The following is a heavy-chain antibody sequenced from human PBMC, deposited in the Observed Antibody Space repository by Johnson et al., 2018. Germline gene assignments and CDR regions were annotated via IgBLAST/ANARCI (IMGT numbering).Heavy chain of an antibody. D-gene: IGHD1-26*01. CDR2: ITSNTDGGTT. J-gene: IGHJ4*02. CDR3: TTALRWELLSDYN. Sequence: EVQLVESGGGLVKPGGSXRLSCAASGFTFSNAWMAWVRQAPGKGLEWVGRITSNTDGGTTDYAASVKGRFTIQRDDSKRSLYPQMNSLKSEDTGVYFCTTALRWELLSDYNWGQGTLVTVSS. V-gene: IGHV3-15*01. CDR1: GFTFSNAW.